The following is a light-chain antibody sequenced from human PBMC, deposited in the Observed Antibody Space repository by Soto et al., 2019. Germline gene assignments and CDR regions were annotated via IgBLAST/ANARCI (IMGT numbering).Light chain of an antibody. V-gene: IGLV1-40*01. CDR1: SSNIGAGYD. J-gene: IGLJ1*01. CDR3: QSYDSSWGEV. CDR2: GNS. Sequence: QSVLTQPPSVSGAPGQRVTISCTGSSSNIGAGYDVHWYQQLPGTAPKLLIYGNSNRPSGVPDRFSGSKSGTSASLAITGLQAEDEADYYCQSYDSSWGEVFGTGTKVTVL.